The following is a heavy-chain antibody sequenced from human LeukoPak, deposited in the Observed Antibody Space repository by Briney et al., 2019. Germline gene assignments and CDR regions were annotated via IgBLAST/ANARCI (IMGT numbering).Heavy chain of an antibody. V-gene: IGHV3-11*01. Sequence: PGGSIRLPCAASGFTFGDYYISWIRQAPGKDQERVSYISNSGNTIKEADSVKGRFTISRDNAQNSLFLQMKSLRAEDTAVYYCARYRVITNDYFDSWGQGTLVTVSS. CDR2: ISNSGNTI. CDR1: GFTFGDYY. D-gene: IGHD3-16*01. CDR3: ARYRVITNDYFDS. J-gene: IGHJ4*02.